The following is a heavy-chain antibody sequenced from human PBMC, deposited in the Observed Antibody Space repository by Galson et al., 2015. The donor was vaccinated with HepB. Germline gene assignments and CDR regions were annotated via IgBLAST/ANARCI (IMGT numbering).Heavy chain of an antibody. J-gene: IGHJ4*02. CDR2: ISGSGGTT. CDR1: GFTFSSYV. V-gene: IGHV3-23*01. CDR3: ARAAY. Sequence: SLRLSCAASGFTFSSYVMSWVRQAPGKGLEWVSDISGSGGTTSYADSVKGRFTISRDNAKSSLFLQMNSLRVEDTAVYYCARAAYWGQGTLVTVSS.